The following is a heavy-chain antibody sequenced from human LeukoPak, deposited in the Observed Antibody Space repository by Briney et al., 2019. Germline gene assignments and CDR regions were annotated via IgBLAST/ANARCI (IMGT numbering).Heavy chain of an antibody. Sequence: GGSLRLSCAASRFTFSRYGMHWVRQAPGKGLEWVAFIRYDGSNKHYADSVKGRFTISRDNSKNTLYLQMNSLRAEDTAIYYCARDNYSGSRYFDHWGQGTLVTVSS. CDR1: RFTFSRYG. V-gene: IGHV3-30*02. J-gene: IGHJ4*02. CDR3: ARDNYSGSRYFDH. CDR2: IRYDGSNK. D-gene: IGHD1-26*01.